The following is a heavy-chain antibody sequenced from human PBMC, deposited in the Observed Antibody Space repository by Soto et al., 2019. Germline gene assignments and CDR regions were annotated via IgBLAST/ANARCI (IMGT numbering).Heavy chain of an antibody. CDR1: GDTFSSNS. V-gene: IGHV1-69*02. CDR2: IIPMLGII. J-gene: IGHJ4*02. D-gene: IGHD2-15*01. Sequence: QGHLVQSGTEVKKPGSSVKVSCKASGDTFSSNSINWVRQAPGQGLEWMGRIIPMLGIINYAQKFQGRVTISADKSTTTVYMELSSPTSEDTAVYYCARGISEYCSGSTCYSYYFDHWGPGTLVTVSS. CDR3: ARGISEYCSGSTCYSYYFDH.